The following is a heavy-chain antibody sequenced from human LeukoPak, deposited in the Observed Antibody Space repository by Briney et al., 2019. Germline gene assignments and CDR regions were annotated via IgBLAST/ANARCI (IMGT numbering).Heavy chain of an antibody. J-gene: IGHJ4*02. Sequence: SETLSLTCTVSGGSISSSSYYWGWIRQPPGKGLEWVGSIYYSGSTYYNPSLKSRVTISVDTSKNQFSLKLNSVTAADTAVYYCARGYGSGSYNNFNKWGQGLLVAVSS. D-gene: IGHD3-10*01. CDR2: IYYSGST. CDR1: GGSISSSSYY. V-gene: IGHV4-39*07. CDR3: ARGYGSGSYNNFNK.